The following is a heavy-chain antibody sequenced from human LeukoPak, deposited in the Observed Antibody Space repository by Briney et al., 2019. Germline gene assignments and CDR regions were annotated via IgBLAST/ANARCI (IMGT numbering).Heavy chain of an antibody. V-gene: IGHV5-51*01. CDR3: ARSLSSSWGVGNWFDP. Sequence: SGESLKISCKGSGYSFTSYWIGWVRQMPGKGLEWMGIIYPGDSDTRYSPSFQGQVTISADKSISTAYLQWSSLKASDTAMYYCARSLSSSWGVGNWFDPWGQGTLVTVSS. D-gene: IGHD6-13*01. CDR2: IYPGDSDT. J-gene: IGHJ5*02. CDR1: GYSFTSYW.